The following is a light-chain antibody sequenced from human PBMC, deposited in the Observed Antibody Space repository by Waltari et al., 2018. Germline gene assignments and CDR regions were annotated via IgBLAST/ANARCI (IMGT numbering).Light chain of an antibody. CDR3: QQLNSYPIT. V-gene: IGKV1-9*01. J-gene: IGKJ5*01. Sequence: DIPLTQSPSFLSASVGDRVTITCRASQGISSYLPWYQQKPGKAPNILIYAASTLQSGVPSRFSGSGSGTEFTLTISSLQPEDFATYYCQQLNSYPITFGQGTRLEIK. CDR1: QGISSY. CDR2: AAS.